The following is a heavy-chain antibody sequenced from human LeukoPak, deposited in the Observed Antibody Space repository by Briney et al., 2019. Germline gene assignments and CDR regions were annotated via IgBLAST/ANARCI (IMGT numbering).Heavy chain of an antibody. J-gene: IGHJ4*02. D-gene: IGHD3-22*01. CDR3: AREMNYYDSSGYEDY. Sequence: ASVKVSCKASGYTFTSYGISWVRQAPGQGLEWMGWISAYNGNTNYAQKLQGRVTMTTDTSTSTAYMELRSLRSDDTAVYYCAREMNYYDSSGYEDYWGQGTLATVSS. CDR2: ISAYNGNT. CDR1: GYTFTSYG. V-gene: IGHV1-18*01.